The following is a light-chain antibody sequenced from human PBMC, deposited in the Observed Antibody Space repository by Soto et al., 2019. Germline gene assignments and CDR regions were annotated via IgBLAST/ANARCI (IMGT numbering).Light chain of an antibody. CDR1: SSDVGGYNY. Sequence: QSALTQPASVSASPGQSLTISCTGTSSDVGGYNYVSWYQQHPGKAPKLMIFDVSSRPSGVSNRFSGSKSGNTASLTISGLQAADEADYYCSSYTSSDTLVFGTGNKLTVL. V-gene: IGLV2-14*01. J-gene: IGLJ1*01. CDR3: SSYTSSDTLV. CDR2: DVS.